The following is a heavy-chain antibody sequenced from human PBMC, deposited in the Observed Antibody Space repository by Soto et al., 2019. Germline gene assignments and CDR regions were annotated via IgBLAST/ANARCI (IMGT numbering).Heavy chain of an antibody. CDR3: AREKVSRITGNTLAFDI. J-gene: IGHJ3*02. D-gene: IGHD1-20*01. Sequence: EVQLVESGGGLVQPGGSLRLSCAASGFTFSSYWMSWVRQAPGKGLEWVANIKQDGSEKYYVDSVKGRFTISRDNAKNSLYLQMNSLRAEDTAVYYCAREKVSRITGNTLAFDIWGQGTMVTVSS. V-gene: IGHV3-7*03. CDR1: GFTFSSYW. CDR2: IKQDGSEK.